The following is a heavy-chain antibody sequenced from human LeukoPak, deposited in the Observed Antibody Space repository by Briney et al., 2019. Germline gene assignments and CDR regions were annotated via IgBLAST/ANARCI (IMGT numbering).Heavy chain of an antibody. Sequence: SETLTLTCTASGGTISSYYWSWIRQPPGKGLEWIGYISYSGSTNYSPSLKSRVTISVDTSKNQFSLKLSSVTAADTAVYYCSSMASYFSGGYYSDYWGQGTLVTVSS. CDR3: SSMASYFSGGYYSDY. D-gene: IGHD2-15*01. CDR2: ISYSGST. V-gene: IGHV4-59*01. J-gene: IGHJ4*02. CDR1: GGTISSYY.